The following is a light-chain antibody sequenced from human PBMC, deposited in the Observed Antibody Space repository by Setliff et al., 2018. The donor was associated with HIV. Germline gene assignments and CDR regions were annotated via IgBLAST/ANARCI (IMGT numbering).Light chain of an antibody. CDR3: QSYDNSLNGLYV. Sequence: QSVLTQPPYVSGAPGQSVTISCTGSTSDIGHYNRVSWYQQPPGAAPKLIMYEVSHRPSGVPDRFSGSKSGTSASLAITGLQAEDEADYYCQSYDNSLNGLYVFGTGTKVTVL. CDR2: EVS. J-gene: IGLJ1*01. V-gene: IGLV2-18*02. CDR1: TSDIGHYNR.